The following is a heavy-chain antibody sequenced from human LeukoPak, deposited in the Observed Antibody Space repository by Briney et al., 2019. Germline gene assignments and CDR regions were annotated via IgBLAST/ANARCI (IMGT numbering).Heavy chain of an antibody. J-gene: IGHJ4*02. Sequence: PGGSLRLSCAASGFSFSAYTFNWVRQAPGKGLEWVSYINSGTTTYYADSVKGRFTISRDNAKNSVYFQMSSLRAEDTAVYYCASGFNYGYFRYWGPGTLVTVSS. CDR2: INSGTTT. CDR3: ASGFNYGYFRY. V-gene: IGHV3-48*01. D-gene: IGHD5-18*01. CDR1: GFSFSAYT.